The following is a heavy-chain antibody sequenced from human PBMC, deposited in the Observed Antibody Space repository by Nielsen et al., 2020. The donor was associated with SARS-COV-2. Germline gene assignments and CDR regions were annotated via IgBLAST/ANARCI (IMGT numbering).Heavy chain of an antibody. J-gene: IGHJ4*02. V-gene: IGHV1-69*13. CDR2: ILPSLRTA. CDR3: ARVRSRGITPGEYFAY. D-gene: IGHD3-10*01. Sequence: SVKVSCKASGGTFSSYAVSWVRQAPGHGPEWMGGILPSLRTANYAQRFRGRVTITADESTSTVYMELSGLTSADTAVYYCARVRSRGITPGEYFAYWGQRTLVTVSS. CDR1: GGTFSSYA.